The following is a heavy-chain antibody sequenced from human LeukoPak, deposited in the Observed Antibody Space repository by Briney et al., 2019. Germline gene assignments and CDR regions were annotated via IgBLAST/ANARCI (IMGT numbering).Heavy chain of an antibody. V-gene: IGHV1-18*01. CDR2: ISAYNGNT. CDR1: GYTFTSYG. D-gene: IGHD2-2*01. J-gene: IGHJ6*02. Sequence: GASVKVSCKASGYTFTSYGISWVRQAPGQGLEWMGWISAYNGNTNYAQKLQGRGTMTTDTSTNTAYMELRSLRSDDTAVYYCARRSTSTRRMDVWGQRTTVTVSS. CDR3: ARRSTSTRRMDV.